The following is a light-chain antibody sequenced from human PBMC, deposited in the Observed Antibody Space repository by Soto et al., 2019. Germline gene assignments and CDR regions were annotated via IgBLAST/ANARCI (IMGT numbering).Light chain of an antibody. CDR3: QQHTDWAPIT. CDR1: QSFSSTY. J-gene: IGKJ5*01. V-gene: IGKV3-20*01. CDR2: GAS. Sequence: DIVLTQSPGTLSLSPGERATLSCRAIQSFSSTYLAWYQQRPGQAPRLLISGASSRATGIPDRFSGSGSGTEFILTISSLQSEDVAVYYCQQHTDWAPITFGQGTRLEIK.